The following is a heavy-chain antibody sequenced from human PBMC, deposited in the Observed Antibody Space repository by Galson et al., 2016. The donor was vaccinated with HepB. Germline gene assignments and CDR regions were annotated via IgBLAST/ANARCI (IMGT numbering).Heavy chain of an antibody. Sequence: SLRLSCAASGFTFDKYWMHWVRQAPGKGLVWVSRLSNDGHATAYADSVKGRFTISRDNAKNTVFLQINSLRVEDTAVYYCAGGRSGLYFSQNLGDYYVDSWGQGTLVTVSS. CDR1: GFTFDKYW. CDR3: AGGRSGLYFSQNLGDYYVDS. V-gene: IGHV3-74*01. CDR2: LSNDGHAT. D-gene: IGHD6-19*01. J-gene: IGHJ4*02.